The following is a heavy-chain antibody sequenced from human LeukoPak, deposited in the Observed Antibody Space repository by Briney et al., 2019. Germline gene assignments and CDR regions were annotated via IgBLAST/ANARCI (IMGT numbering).Heavy chain of an antibody. V-gene: IGHV3-53*01. D-gene: IGHD6-19*01. J-gene: IGHJ4*02. CDR2: IYSGGST. Sequence: GGSLRLSCAASGFTVSSNYMSWVRQAPGKGLEWVSVIYSGGSTYYADSVKGRFTISRDNSKNTLYLQMNSLRAEDTAVYYCARAVVGTRTLDYWGQGTLVTVSS. CDR3: ARAVVGTRTLDY. CDR1: GFTVSSNY.